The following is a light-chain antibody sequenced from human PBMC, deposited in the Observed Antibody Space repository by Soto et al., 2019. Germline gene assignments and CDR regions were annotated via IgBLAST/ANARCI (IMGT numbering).Light chain of an antibody. J-gene: IGKJ3*01. CDR2: AAS. CDR1: QGVNNY. V-gene: IGKV1-27*01. CDR3: QKYSSVPV. Sequence: DIPRTQSPSSLSASVGDRVAITCQASQGVNNYVAWYQQKPGKPPKLLIYAASTLQSGVPSRFSGSGSGTDFTLTINSLQPEDVATYSCQKYSSVPVFGPGTKVDIK.